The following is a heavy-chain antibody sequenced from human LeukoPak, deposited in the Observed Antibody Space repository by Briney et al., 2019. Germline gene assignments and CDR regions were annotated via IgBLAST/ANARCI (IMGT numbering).Heavy chain of an antibody. D-gene: IGHD5-12*01. CDR1: GFTFSSYA. V-gene: IGHV3-23*01. CDR2: TSGSGGST. CDR3: AKDLPRWLQSLGGVDV. J-gene: IGHJ6*02. Sequence: SGGSLRLSCAASGFTFSSYAMSWVRQAPGKGLEWVSATSGSGGSTYYADSVKGRFTISRDNSKNTLYLQMNSLRAEDTAVYYCAKDLPRWLQSLGGVDVWGQGTTVTVSS.